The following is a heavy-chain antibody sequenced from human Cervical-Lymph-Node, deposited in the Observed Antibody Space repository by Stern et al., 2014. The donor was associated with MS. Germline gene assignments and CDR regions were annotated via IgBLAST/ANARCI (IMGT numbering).Heavy chain of an antibody. CDR3: ARRRGVDSSGWYGGGY. CDR1: GGSISSSNW. Sequence: QVQLQESGPGLVKPSGTLSLTCAVSGGSISSSNWWSWVRQPPGKGLEGIGEIYHSGSTNYNPSLKSRVTISVDKSKNQFSLKLSSVSAADTAVYYCARRRGVDSSGWYGGGYWGQGTLVTVSS. D-gene: IGHD6-19*01. V-gene: IGHV4-4*02. CDR2: IYHSGST. J-gene: IGHJ4*02.